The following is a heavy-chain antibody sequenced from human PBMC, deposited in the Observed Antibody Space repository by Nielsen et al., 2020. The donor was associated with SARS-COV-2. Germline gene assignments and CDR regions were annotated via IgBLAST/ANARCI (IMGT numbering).Heavy chain of an antibody. CDR1: GFTFSSYG. V-gene: IGHV3-33*01. J-gene: IGHJ6*03. D-gene: IGHD2-21*01. CDR3: ARVAYCGGDCYLYYYYYRDV. CDR2: IWYDGSNK. Sequence: GESLKISCAASGFTFSSYGMHWVRQAPGKGLEWVAVIWYDGSNKYYADSVKGQFTISRDNSKNTLYLQMNSLRAEDTAVYYCARVAYCGGDCYLYYYYYRDVWGKGTTVTVSS.